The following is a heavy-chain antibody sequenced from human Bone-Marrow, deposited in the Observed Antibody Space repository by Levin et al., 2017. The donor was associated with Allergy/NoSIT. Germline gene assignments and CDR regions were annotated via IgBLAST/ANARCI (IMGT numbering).Heavy chain of an antibody. CDR3: AGYDTSAYHSPFDY. CDR2: ISGSGGNT. D-gene: IGHD3-22*01. Sequence: GGSLRLSCAASGFIFSNYAMNWVRQAPGKGLESVSQISGSGGNTHYADSVKGRFTFSRDNSKNTLYLQMNSLRAEDTAVYYCAGYDTSAYHSPFDYWGQGTLVTVSS. CDR1: GFIFSNYA. J-gene: IGHJ4*02. V-gene: IGHV3-23*01.